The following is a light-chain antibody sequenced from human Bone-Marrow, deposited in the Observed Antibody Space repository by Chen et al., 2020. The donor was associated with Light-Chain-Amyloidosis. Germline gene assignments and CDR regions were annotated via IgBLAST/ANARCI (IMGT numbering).Light chain of an antibody. CDR3: QVWDRSSDRPV. CDR2: DDS. CDR1: NIGSTS. J-gene: IGLJ3*02. V-gene: IGLV3-21*02. Sequence: SYVLTQPSSVSVAPGQTATIACGGNNIGSTSVHWYQQTPGQAPLLVVYDDSDRPSGIPERLCGSNSGNTASLPSGRVEAGYEADYYWQVWDRSSDRPVFGGGTKLTVL.